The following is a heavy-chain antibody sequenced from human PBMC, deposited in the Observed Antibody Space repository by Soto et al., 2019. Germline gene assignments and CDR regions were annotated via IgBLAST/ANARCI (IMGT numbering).Heavy chain of an antibody. CDR2: ISYDGSNK. J-gene: IGHJ1*01. CDR1: GFTFSSYA. Sequence: QVQLVESGGGVVQPGRSLRLSCAASGFTFSSYAMHWVRQAPGKGLEWVAVISYDGSNKDYGDSVKGRFTISRDNSRNTVDLQMDSLRREDTALYYCARWGTTGGLDVWGQGTLVSVSS. D-gene: IGHD3-16*01. V-gene: IGHV3-30*04. CDR3: ARWGTTGGLDV.